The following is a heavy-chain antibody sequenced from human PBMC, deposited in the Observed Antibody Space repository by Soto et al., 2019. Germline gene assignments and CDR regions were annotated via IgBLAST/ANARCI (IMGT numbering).Heavy chain of an antibody. CDR1: RGSIGSDL. Sequence: QVQLQESGPGLVKPSETLSLICSVSRGSIGSDLWSWIRHPAGKGLEWIGQIDTIGCTKYNPSFKSRVTMSLDTSKNQISLKLASVTAADTAVYYCARDGHCSSGICYTEAFDIWGQGTNVTVS. J-gene: IGHJ3*02. V-gene: IGHV4-4*07. CDR3: ARDGHCSSGICYTEAFDI. D-gene: IGHD2-15*01. CDR2: IDTIGCT.